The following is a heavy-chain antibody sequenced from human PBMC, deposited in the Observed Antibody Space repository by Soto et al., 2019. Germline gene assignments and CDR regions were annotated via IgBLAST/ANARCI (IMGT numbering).Heavy chain of an antibody. V-gene: IGHV1-69*06. CDR3: ATAKVVVTAMDAFDI. CDR2: IIPIFGTA. J-gene: IGHJ3*02. Sequence: ASVKVSCKASGGTFSSYAISWVRQAPGQGLEWMGGIIPIFGTANYAQKFQGRVTMTEDTSTDTAYMELSSLRSEDTAVYYCATAKVVVTAMDAFDIWGQGTMVTVSS. D-gene: IGHD2-21*02. CDR1: GGTFSSYA.